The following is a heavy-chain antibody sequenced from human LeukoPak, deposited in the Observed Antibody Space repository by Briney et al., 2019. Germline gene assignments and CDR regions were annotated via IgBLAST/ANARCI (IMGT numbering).Heavy chain of an antibody. V-gene: IGHV4-39*01. Sequence: KASETLSLTCTVSGGSISSSSYYWGWIRQPPGKGLEWIGTIYYSGSTYYNPSLKSRVTISVATSKNQFSLKLSSVTAADTAVYYCARGLQLAGWFDPWGQGTLVTVSS. CDR3: ARGLQLAGWFDP. D-gene: IGHD5-18*01. J-gene: IGHJ5*02. CDR2: IYYSGST. CDR1: GGSISSSSYY.